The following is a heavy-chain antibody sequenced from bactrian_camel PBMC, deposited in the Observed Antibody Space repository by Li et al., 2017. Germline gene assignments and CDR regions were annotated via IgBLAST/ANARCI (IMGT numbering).Heavy chain of an antibody. CDR1: GLPLNYG. V-gene: IGHV3S63*01. J-gene: IGHJ4*01. CDR3: TEHLALHNY. CDR2: IHLGGGRT. Sequence: QVQLVESGGGLVQAGGSLRLSCTASGLPLNYGMGWFRQAPGKEREGIAGIHLGGGRTYYSDSVKGRFTMSRDNAKNMLYLQMNSLKTEDTAVYYCTEHLALHNYWGHGTQVTVS. D-gene: IGHD4*01.